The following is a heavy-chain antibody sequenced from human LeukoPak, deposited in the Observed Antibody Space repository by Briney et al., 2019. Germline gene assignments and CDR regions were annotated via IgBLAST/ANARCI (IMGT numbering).Heavy chain of an antibody. Sequence: ASVKVSCKASGGTFSSYAISWVRQAPGQGLEWMEGIIPIFGTANYAQKLQGRVTITADESTSTAYMELSSLRSEDTAVYYCARATYSSGWFHLQYFDYWGQGTLVTVSS. D-gene: IGHD6-19*01. CDR1: GGTFSSYA. CDR3: ARATYSSGWFHLQYFDY. J-gene: IGHJ4*02. V-gene: IGHV1-69*13. CDR2: IIPIFGTA.